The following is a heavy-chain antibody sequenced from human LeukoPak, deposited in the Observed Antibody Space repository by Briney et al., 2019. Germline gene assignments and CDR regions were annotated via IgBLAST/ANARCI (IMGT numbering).Heavy chain of an antibody. D-gene: IGHD6-13*01. V-gene: IGHV3-7*04. Sequence: GGSLRLSCAASGFTFSSYWMSWVRQAPGKGLEWVANIKEDGSEKYYVDSVKGRLTISRDTAKSSLYLQMNSLRAEDTAVYYCARRAAAVDYWGQGTLVTVSS. CDR2: IKEDGSEK. CDR3: ARRAAAVDY. CDR1: GFTFSSYW. J-gene: IGHJ4*02.